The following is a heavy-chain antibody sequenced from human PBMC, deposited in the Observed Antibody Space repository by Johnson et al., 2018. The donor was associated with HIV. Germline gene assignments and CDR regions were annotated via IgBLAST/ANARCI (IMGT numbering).Heavy chain of an antibody. D-gene: IGHD6-19*01. CDR3: AKVNRMEQWLAGGGAFDL. J-gene: IGHJ3*01. V-gene: IGHV3-30*02. Sequence: QVQLVESGGGVVQPGGSLRLSCAASGFTFSNYGMHWVRQAPGKGLEWVAFIRYDVDITYYVDSVKGRFTISRDNSKNTLYLQMNSLRAEDTAVYYCAKVNRMEQWLAGGGAFDLWDQGTMVTVSS. CDR1: GFTFSNYG. CDR2: IRYDVDIT.